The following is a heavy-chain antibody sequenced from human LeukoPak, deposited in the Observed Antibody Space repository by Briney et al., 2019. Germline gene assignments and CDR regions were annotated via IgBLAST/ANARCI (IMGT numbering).Heavy chain of an antibody. D-gene: IGHD1-26*01. CDR2: INPNSGGT. CDR3: AKALLSGSYTQY. J-gene: IGHJ4*02. CDR1: GYTFTGYY. V-gene: IGHV1-2*02. Sequence: ASVKVSCKASGYTFTGYYMHWVRQAPGQGLEWMGWINPNSGGTNYAQKFQGRVTMTRDTSISTAYMELSRLRSDDTAVYYCAKALLSGSYTQYWGQGTLVTVSS.